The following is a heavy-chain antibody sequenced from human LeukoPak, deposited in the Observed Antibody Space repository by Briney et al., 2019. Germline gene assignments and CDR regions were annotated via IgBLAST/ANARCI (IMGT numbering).Heavy chain of an antibody. V-gene: IGHV3-21*01. J-gene: IGHJ4*02. CDR2: ISASSTYI. D-gene: IGHD6-19*01. CDR1: GFTFSTYS. CDR3: ARGRAVAGSYYFVY. Sequence: GGSLRLSCAGAGFTFSTYSMNWVRQAPGKGLEWVSSISASSTYIYYADSVKGRFTVSRDNAENSLYLQMNSLRAEDTAVYYCARGRAVAGSYYFVYWGQGALVTVSS.